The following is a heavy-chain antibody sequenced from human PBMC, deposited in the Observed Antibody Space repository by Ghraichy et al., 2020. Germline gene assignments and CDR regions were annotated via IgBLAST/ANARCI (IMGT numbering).Heavy chain of an antibody. V-gene: IGHV3-66*01. D-gene: IGHD1-7*01. CDR1: GLTVSTNY. CDR3: ARDDRCSGTTCQAYGMDV. Sequence: GSLRLSCAASGLTVSTNYMTWVRQAPGKGLEWVSIIYNVGSIYYADSVKGRFTISRDHSKNTLFLQMNSLRAEDSAVYFCARDDRCSGTTCQAYGMDVWGQGTTVIVSS. J-gene: IGHJ6*01. CDR2: IYNVGSI.